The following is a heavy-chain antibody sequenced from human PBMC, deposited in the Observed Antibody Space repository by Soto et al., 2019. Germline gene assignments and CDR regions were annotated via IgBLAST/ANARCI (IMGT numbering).Heavy chain of an antibody. Sequence: EVQLLESGGGLVQPGGSLRLSCAASGFTFSSYAMSWVRQAPGKGLEWVSAISGSGGSTYYADSVKGRFTISRDNSKNTLYLKMNSLRAEDTAVYYCAKGSGITMVRGRFDYWGQGTLVTVSS. J-gene: IGHJ4*02. CDR3: AKGSGITMVRGRFDY. CDR1: GFTFSSYA. CDR2: ISGSGGST. D-gene: IGHD3-10*01. V-gene: IGHV3-23*01.